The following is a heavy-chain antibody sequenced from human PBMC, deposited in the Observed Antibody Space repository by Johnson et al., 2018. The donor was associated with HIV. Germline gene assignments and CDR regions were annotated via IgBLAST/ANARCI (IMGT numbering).Heavy chain of an antibody. D-gene: IGHD6-19*01. CDR2: IYSGGST. CDR1: GFTFSNAW. J-gene: IGHJ3*02. CDR3: ARVSGWIAVVDDAFDI. Sequence: VQLVESGGGLVKPGGSLRLSCAASGFTFSNAWMSWVRQAPGKGLEWVSVIYSGGSTYYADTVKGRFTISRDNAKNSLYLQMNSLRAEDTAVYYCARVSGWIAVVDDAFDIWGQGTMVTVSS. V-gene: IGHV3-66*01.